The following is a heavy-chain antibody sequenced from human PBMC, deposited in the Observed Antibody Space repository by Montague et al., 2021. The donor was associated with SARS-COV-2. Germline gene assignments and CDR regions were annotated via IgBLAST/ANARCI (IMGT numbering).Heavy chain of an antibody. CDR3: ARDVGQGFSGCETEGGFDY. J-gene: IGHJ4*02. Sequence: SETLSLTCTVSGGSISSSNYFWGWIRQPPGKGLEWIGSIYFGGGPXYXXXXKXRVTISVDTSKNQFSLKLASVTTADTAVYWCARDVGQGFSGCETEGGFDYWGQGTLVSVSS. D-gene: IGHD5-12*01. V-gene: IGHV4-39*07. CDR2: IYFGGGP. CDR1: GGSISSSNYF.